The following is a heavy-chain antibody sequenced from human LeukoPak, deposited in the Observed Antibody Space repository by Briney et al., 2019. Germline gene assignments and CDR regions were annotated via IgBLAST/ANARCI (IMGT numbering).Heavy chain of an antibody. CDR3: ARDSSDVAAGDY. CDR2: IKQDGSEK. V-gene: IGHV3-7*01. CDR1: GFTFSSYA. J-gene: IGHJ4*02. Sequence: GGSLRLSCAASGFTFSSYAMSWVRQAPGKGLEWVANIKQDGSEKYYVDSVKGRFTISRDNAKNSLYLQMNSLRAEDTAVYYCARDSSDVAAGDYWGQGTLVTVSS. D-gene: IGHD2-15*01.